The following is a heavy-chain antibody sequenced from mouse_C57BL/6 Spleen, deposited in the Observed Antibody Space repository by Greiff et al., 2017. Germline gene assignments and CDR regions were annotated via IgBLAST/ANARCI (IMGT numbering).Heavy chain of an antibody. D-gene: IGHD1-1*01. CDR3: ARRTTVVPYYAMDY. J-gene: IGHJ4*01. V-gene: IGHV5-17*01. CDR1: GFTFSDYG. Sequence: EVKLVESGGGLVKPGGSLKLSCAASGFTFSDYGMHWVRQAPEKGLEWVAYISSGSSTIYYADTVKGRFPISRDNAKNTLFLQMTRLRSEDTAMYYCARRTTVVPYYAMDYWGQGTSVTVSS. CDR2: ISSGSSTI.